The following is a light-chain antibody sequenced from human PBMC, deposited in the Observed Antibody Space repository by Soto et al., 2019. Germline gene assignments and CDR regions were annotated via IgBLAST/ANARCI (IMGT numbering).Light chain of an antibody. CDR1: QSVSSSY. J-gene: IGKJ4*01. V-gene: IGKV3-20*01. CDR3: QQCGSSPLI. Sequence: EIVLTQFPGTLSLSPGESATLSCRASQSVSSSYLAWYQQKPGQAPRVLIYGASSRASGIPDRFSGSESVTDFTLTISRLEPEDCAEYYCQQCGSSPLIFGGGTRVEIK. CDR2: GAS.